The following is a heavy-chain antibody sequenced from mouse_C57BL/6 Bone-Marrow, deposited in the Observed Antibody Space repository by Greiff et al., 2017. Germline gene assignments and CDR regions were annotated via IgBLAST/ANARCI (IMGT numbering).Heavy chain of an antibody. V-gene: IGHV14-4*01. Sequence: SGAELVRPGASVKLSCTASGFNIKDDYIHWVKQRPEQGLEWIGWIDPEIGDTEYASKFQGKATITSDTSSNTAYLQLSSLTSEDTAVYYSSSFDGNYFDFWGQGTPLTVAS. CDR3: SSFDGNYFDF. D-gene: IGHD2-3*01. CDR2: IDPEIGDT. J-gene: IGHJ2*01. CDR1: GFNIKDDY.